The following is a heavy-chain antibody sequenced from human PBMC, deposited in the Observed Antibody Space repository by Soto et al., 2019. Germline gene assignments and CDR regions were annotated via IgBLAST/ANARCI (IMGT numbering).Heavy chain of an antibody. J-gene: IGHJ1*01. CDR3: ARSMPSGLEGNFHY. CDR1: GGSISGYY. D-gene: IGHD2-2*01. CDR2: IYYSGST. V-gene: IGHV4-59*01. Sequence: QVQLQESGPGLVKPSETLSLTCTVSGGSISGYYWTWIRQSPGKGLEWIGYIYYSGSTNYNPSLKSRVTXXLXTXXNQFSLRLSPVTAADTAVYYWARSMPSGLEGNFHYWGQGTLITVSS.